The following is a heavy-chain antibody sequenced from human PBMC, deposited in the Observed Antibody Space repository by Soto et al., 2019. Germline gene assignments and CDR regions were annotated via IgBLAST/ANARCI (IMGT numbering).Heavy chain of an antibody. CDR1: GFTFSNYI. V-gene: IGHV3-30*09. CDR3: ARGDPYYGMDV. CDR2: ISYDGSNK. Sequence: QVQLVESGGDVVQPGGSLRLSCAASGFTFSNYIFYWVRQAPGKGPEWVAAISYDGSNKQYADSVKGRFAISRDNPGNSVDLQMNSLRGADTALYYCARGDPYYGMDVWGQGTTVTVSS. J-gene: IGHJ6*02.